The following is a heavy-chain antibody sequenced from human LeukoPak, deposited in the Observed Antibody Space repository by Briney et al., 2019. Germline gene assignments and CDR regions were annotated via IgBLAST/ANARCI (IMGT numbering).Heavy chain of an antibody. J-gene: IGHJ4*02. CDR2: TSFSGNTI. V-gene: IGHV3-11*01. Sequence: GGSLRLSCAASGFTFSDYYMSWIRQAPGKGLEWVSYTSFSGNTISYADSVKGRFTFSRDNAKNSLFLQMNSLRAKDTAVYYCARGALTYYYDYWGQGTLVAVSS. CDR3: ARGALTYYYDY. CDR1: GFTFSDYY. D-gene: IGHD4/OR15-4a*01.